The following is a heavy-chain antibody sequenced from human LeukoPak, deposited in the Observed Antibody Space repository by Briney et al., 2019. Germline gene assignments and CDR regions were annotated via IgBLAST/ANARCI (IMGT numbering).Heavy chain of an antibody. CDR3: ARNEYYYDSSGYYEPDDY. CDR2: ISSSSSYI. V-gene: IGHV3-21*04. D-gene: IGHD3-22*01. CDR1: GFTVGAYA. J-gene: IGHJ4*02. Sequence: GGSLRLSCAASGFTVGAYAMNWVRQAPGKGLEWVSSISSSSSYIYYADSVKGRFTISRDNAKNSLYLQMNSLRAEDTAVYYCARNEYYYDSSGYYEPDDYWGQGTLVTVSS.